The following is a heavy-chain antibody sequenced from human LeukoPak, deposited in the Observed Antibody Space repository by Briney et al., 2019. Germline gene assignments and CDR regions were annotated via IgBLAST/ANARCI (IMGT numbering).Heavy chain of an antibody. Sequence: SETLSLTCTVSGGSISSYYWSWIRQPPGKGLEWIGYIYYSGSTNYNPSLKSRVNISVDTSKNQFSLKLSSVTAADTAVYYCARQFCGYSRLSINDYYYYGMDVWGQGTTVTVSS. J-gene: IGHJ6*02. CDR3: ARQFCGYSRLSINDYYYYGMDV. CDR2: IYYSGST. CDR1: GGSISSYY. D-gene: IGHD2-15*01. V-gene: IGHV4-59*08.